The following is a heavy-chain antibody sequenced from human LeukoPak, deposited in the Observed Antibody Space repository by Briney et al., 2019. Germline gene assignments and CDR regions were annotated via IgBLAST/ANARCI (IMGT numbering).Heavy chain of an antibody. CDR2: INHSGST. Sequence: SETLSLTCAVYGGSFSGYYWSWIRQPPGKGLEWIGEINHSGSTNYNPSLKSRVTISVDTSKNQFSLKLSSVTAADTAVYYCARHQGWLQWEYWGQGTLVTVSS. CDR1: GGSFSGYY. CDR3: ARHQGWLQWEY. V-gene: IGHV4-34*01. D-gene: IGHD5-24*01. J-gene: IGHJ4*02.